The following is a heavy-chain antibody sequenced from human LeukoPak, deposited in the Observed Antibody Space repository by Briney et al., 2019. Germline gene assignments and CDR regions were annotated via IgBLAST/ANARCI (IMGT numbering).Heavy chain of an antibody. CDR1: GGSISSGSYY. V-gene: IGHV4-39*01. J-gene: IGHJ3*02. CDR2: IFYSGST. D-gene: IGHD1-26*01. Sequence: SETLSLTCTVSGGSISSGSYYWGWIRQPPGKGLEWIGNIFYSGSTYYNPSLKSRVTISVHTSRDQFSLKLSSVTAADTALYYCARHEPQRGLPDAFDIWGQGTMVTVSS. CDR3: ARHEPQRGLPDAFDI.